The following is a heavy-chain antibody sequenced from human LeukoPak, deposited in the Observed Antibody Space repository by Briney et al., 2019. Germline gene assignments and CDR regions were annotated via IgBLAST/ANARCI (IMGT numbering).Heavy chain of an antibody. Sequence: PGGSLRLSCAASGFSFSDYYMSWIRQAPGKGLEWVSYISSSGSTIYYADSVKGRFSISRDHAKHSMYLKMNSLRAEDTAVYYCARDLMMGVGYYYYYGMDVWGQGTTVTVSS. V-gene: IGHV3-11*01. CDR2: ISSSGSTI. D-gene: IGHD3-16*01. CDR3: ARDLMMGVGYYYYYGMDV. CDR1: GFSFSDYY. J-gene: IGHJ6*02.